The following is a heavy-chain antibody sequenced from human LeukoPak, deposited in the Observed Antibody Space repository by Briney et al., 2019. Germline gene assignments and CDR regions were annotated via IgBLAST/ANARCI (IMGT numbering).Heavy chain of an antibody. CDR3: SIRPSMTTVTTALDY. J-gene: IGHJ4*02. CDR2: ISGGGGTT. D-gene: IGHD4-11*01. Sequence: ETLSLTCAVSGYSISSGYYWGWIRQPPGKGLEWVSGISGGGGTTYYADSVKGRFTISRDNSKNTLYLQMNTLRAEDTAVYYCSIRPSMTTVTTALDYWGQGALVTVSS. V-gene: IGHV3-23*01. CDR1: GYSISSGYY.